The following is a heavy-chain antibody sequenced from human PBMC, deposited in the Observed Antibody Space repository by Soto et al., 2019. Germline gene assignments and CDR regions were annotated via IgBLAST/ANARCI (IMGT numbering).Heavy chain of an antibody. CDR3: APHTLDTGMPSGY. CDR2: IGGYKGNT. J-gene: IGHJ4*02. D-gene: IGHD5-18*01. CDR1: GYTFTNYG. Sequence: QVQLVQSGAEVREPGASVKVSCKASGYTFTNYGVSWVRHAPGQGLEWMGWIGGYKGNTNYAQKLQGRVTLTTDTSTSTAYMELRSLRSHDTAVYYCAPHTLDTGMPSGYWGQGTLVTVSS. V-gene: IGHV1-18*01.